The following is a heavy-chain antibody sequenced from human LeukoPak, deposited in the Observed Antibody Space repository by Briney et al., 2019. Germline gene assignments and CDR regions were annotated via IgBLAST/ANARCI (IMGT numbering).Heavy chain of an antibody. CDR3: ARHGLISSGWSHWFDP. D-gene: IGHD6-13*01. CDR2: IYYSGST. J-gene: IGHJ5*02. Sequence: PSETLSLTCTVSGGSISSYYWSWIRQPPGKGLEWIGYIYYSGSTNYNPSLKSRVTISVDTSKNLFSLKLSSMTAADTAVYYCARHGLISSGWSHWFDPWGQGTLVTVSS. V-gene: IGHV4-59*08. CDR1: GGSISSYY.